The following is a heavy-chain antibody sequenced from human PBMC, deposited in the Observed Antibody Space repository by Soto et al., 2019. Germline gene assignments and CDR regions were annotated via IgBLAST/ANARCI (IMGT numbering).Heavy chain of an antibody. J-gene: IGHJ4*02. CDR1: GGSISSSSYY. D-gene: IGHD3-22*01. Sequence: SETLSLTCTVSGGSISSSSYYWGWIRQPPGKGLEWIGSIYYSGSTYYNPSLKSRVTISVDTSKNQFSLKLSSVTAADTAVYYCARSLPLDYDSSGYQSDYWGQGTLVTVSS. CDR3: ARSLPLDYDSSGYQSDY. CDR2: IYYSGST. V-gene: IGHV4-39*01.